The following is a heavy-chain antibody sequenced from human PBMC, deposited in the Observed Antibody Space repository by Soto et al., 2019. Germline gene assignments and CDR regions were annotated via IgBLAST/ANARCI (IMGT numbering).Heavy chain of an antibody. CDR1: GFTFSIYS. D-gene: IGHD6-6*01. CDR2: ISSSSSTI. Sequence: PWGSLRLSCAASGFTFSIYSLNWVRQAPGKGLEWVSYISSSSSTIYYADSVKGRFTISRDNAKNSLYLEMNNLRDEDTAVYYCARLEVRIAAQEWFDPWGQGILVTVSS. J-gene: IGHJ5*02. V-gene: IGHV3-48*02. CDR3: ARLEVRIAAQEWFDP.